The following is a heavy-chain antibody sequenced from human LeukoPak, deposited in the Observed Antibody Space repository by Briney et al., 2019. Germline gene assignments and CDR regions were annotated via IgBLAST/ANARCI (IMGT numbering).Heavy chain of an antibody. CDR1: GVSLSTSGVG. CDR3: AHTTPVVTVDY. Sequence: SGPTLVKPTQTLTLTCTFSGVSLSTSGVGVGWIRQPPGKALEWLALIYSNDDKRYNPSLKSRLTLPKHTSKNQVVLTMTNMDSVDTATYYCAHTTPVVTVDYWGQGTLVTVSS. V-gene: IGHV2-5*01. CDR2: IYSNDDK. D-gene: IGHD4-23*01. J-gene: IGHJ4*02.